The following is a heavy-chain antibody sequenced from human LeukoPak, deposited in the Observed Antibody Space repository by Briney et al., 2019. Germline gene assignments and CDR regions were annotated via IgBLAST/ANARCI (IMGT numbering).Heavy chain of an antibody. J-gene: IGHJ6*02. V-gene: IGHV1-69*13. CDR3: ARDPLYCSGGSCYRYYYYYYGMDV. Sequence: GASVKVSCKASGDTFSNYAISWVRQAPGQGLEWMGAIIPIFGTANYAQKFQGRVTITADESTGTAYMELSSLRSEDTAVYYCARDPLYCSGGSCYRYYYYYYGMDVWGQGTTVTVSS. CDR1: GDTFSNYA. CDR2: IIPIFGTA. D-gene: IGHD2-15*01.